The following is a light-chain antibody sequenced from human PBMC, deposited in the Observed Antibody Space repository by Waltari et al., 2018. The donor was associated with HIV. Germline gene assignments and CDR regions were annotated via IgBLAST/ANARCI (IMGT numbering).Light chain of an antibody. J-gene: IGLJ2*01. CDR1: SSDVGGYNY. V-gene: IGLV2-14*03. CDR3: SSYTRSSPPLVV. Sequence: QSALTQPASVSGSPGQSITISCTGTSSDVGGYNYVSWYQQHPGKAPNLMIYDVSNLPSGVPNRFSGRTSGNTASRTIAGFHAEDGAEYYDSSYTRSSPPLVVFGGGTKRTVL. CDR2: DVS.